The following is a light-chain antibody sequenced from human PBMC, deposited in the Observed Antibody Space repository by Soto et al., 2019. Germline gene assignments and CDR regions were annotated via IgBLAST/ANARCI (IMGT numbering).Light chain of an antibody. Sequence: SYELTQPPSVSVAPGQTARLTCGGNNIGSKSVHWYQQKPGQAPVLVVYDDSDRPSGIPERFSGSNSGKTATLTISRVEDGDEAESYGQVWDSSSDHWVFGGGTKRTVL. CDR2: DDS. J-gene: IGLJ3*02. CDR1: NIGSKS. CDR3: QVWDSSSDHWV. V-gene: IGLV3-21*02.